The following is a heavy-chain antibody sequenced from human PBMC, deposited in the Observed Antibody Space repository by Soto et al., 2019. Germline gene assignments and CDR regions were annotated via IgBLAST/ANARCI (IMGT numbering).Heavy chain of an antibody. V-gene: IGHV4-39*01. CDR1: GGSISSSSYY. Sequence: SETLSLTCTVSGGSISSSSYYWGWIRQPPGKGLEWIGSIYYSGSTYYNPSLKSRVTISVDTSKNQFSLKLSSVTAADTAVYYCAGGKGELLRAYHYWGQGTLVAVSS. CDR2: IYYSGST. J-gene: IGHJ4*02. D-gene: IGHD1-26*01. CDR3: AGGKGELLRAYHY.